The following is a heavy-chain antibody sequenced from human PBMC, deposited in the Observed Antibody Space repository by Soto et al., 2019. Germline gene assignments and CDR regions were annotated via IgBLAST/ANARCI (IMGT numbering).Heavy chain of an antibody. D-gene: IGHD6-19*01. V-gene: IGHV4-59*12. CDR3: ARGVGGSGLNWFDP. J-gene: IGHJ5*02. CDR1: VDSITTYY. CDR2: IHYSGRA. Sequence: SETLSLTCNASVDSITTYYWSWIRQPAGKGLEWIGYIHYSGRANYNPSLTRRRPMSVDGPKSRSSMKLASGPAADTSVYYCARGVGGSGLNWFDPWGQGTLVTVSS.